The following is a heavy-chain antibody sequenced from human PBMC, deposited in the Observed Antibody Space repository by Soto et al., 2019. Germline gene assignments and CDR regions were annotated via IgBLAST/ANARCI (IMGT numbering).Heavy chain of an antibody. D-gene: IGHD6-19*01. J-gene: IGHJ3*02. CDR1: GFTFSSFG. CDR3: AKFCSCGHPRDLDI. CDR2: ISDDGGST. Sequence: EVQLLDSGGGVVQPGGSLRLSCTASGFTFSSFGMSWVRQAPGQGLECVSAISDDGGSTYHADSVKGRFTISRDNSKNTLYLQMDSLRDEDTSLYFCAKFCSCGHPRDLDILGQGTMVTVSS. V-gene: IGHV3-23*01.